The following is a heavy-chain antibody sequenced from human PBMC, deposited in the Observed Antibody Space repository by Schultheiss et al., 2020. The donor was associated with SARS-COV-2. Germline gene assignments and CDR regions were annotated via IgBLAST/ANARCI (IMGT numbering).Heavy chain of an antibody. CDR1: GYTFTSYG. CDR2: IIPIFGTA. J-gene: IGHJ6*02. CDR3: ARRGITGTLVGVRDYYYYGMDV. D-gene: IGHD1-20*01. Sequence: SVKVSCKASGYTFTSYGISWVRQAPGQGLEWMGGIIPIFGTANYAQKFQGRVTITADESTSTAYMELSSLRSEDTAVYYCARRGITGTLVGVRDYYYYGMDVWGQGTTVTVSS. V-gene: IGHV1-69*13.